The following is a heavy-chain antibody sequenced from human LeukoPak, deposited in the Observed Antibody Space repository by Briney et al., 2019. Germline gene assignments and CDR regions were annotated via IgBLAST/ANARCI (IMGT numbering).Heavy chain of an antibody. CDR2: IYHSGSI. D-gene: IGHD3-16*01. Sequence: SETLSLTCAVSGYSISSGYYWGWIRQPPGKGLEWIGSIYHSGSIYYNPSLKSRVTISVDTSKNQFSLKLSSVTAADTAVYYCARPGGAGDFDYWGQGTLVTVSS. J-gene: IGHJ4*02. CDR1: GYSISSGYY. V-gene: IGHV4-38-2*01. CDR3: ARPGGAGDFDY.